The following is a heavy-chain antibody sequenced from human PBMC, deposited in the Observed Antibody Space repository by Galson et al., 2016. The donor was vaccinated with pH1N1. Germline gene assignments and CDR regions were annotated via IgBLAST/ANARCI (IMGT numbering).Heavy chain of an antibody. CDR3: ARGGQYFYGSGRFLFHTHYFDP. Sequence: QSGAEVKKPGESLRISCKASDSSFMSYWIAWVGQRPGKGLECVGFVYPGNSDVKYSPSFQGHVTISADKSTTTAFLQWSSLKASDTAIYYCARGGQYFYGSGRFLFHTHYFDPWGQGTLVTVSS. CDR1: DSSFMSYW. J-gene: IGHJ5*02. CDR2: VYPGNSDV. D-gene: IGHD3-10*01. V-gene: IGHV5-51*01.